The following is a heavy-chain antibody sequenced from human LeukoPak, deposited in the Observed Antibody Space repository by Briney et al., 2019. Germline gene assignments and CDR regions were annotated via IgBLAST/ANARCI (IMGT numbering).Heavy chain of an antibody. CDR3: AKVMRPGIAVAGTDY. CDR2: ISYDGSNK. CDR1: GFTFSSCG. D-gene: IGHD6-19*01. Sequence: GGSLRLSCAASGFTFSSCGMHWVRQAPGKGLGWVAVISYDGSNKYYADSVKGRFTISKDNSKSTLYLQMNSLRAEDTAVYYCAKVMRPGIAVAGTDYWGQGTLVTVSS. V-gene: IGHV3-30*18. J-gene: IGHJ4*02.